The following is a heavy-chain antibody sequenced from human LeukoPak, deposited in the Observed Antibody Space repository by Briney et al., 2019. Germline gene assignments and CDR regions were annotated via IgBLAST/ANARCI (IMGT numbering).Heavy chain of an antibody. J-gene: IGHJ4*02. Sequence: SQTLSLTCAISGDSVSSNSAAWSWVRQSPSRGLEWLGRTYYRSKWYNEYAVSVQSRMTINPDTSKNQFSLQLSSVTPEDTAVYYCARGGTSGTPFDYWGQGTLVTVSS. CDR1: GDSVSSNSAA. V-gene: IGHV6-1*01. D-gene: IGHD1/OR15-1a*01. CDR2: TYYRSKWYN. CDR3: ARGGTSGTPFDY.